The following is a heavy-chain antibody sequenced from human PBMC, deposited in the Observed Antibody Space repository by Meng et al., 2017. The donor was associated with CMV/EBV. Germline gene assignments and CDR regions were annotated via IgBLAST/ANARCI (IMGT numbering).Heavy chain of an antibody. Sequence: GESLKISCAASGFTFSSYSMNWVRQAPGKGLEWVSSISNSSSYIYYADSVKGRFTISRDNAKNSLYLQMNSLRAEDTAVYYCARDGQLLSTWGQGTLVTVSS. CDR1: GFTFSSYS. J-gene: IGHJ5*02. CDR3: ARDGQLLST. V-gene: IGHV3-21*01. CDR2: ISNSSSYI. D-gene: IGHD2-2*01.